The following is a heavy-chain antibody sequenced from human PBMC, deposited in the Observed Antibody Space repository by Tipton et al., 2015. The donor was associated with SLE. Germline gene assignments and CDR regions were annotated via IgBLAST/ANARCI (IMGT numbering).Heavy chain of an antibody. V-gene: IGHV4-59*11. CDR3: ASKPSYYYYYGMDV. CDR1: GGSLGSHY. Sequence: TLSLTCTVSGGSLGSHYWSWIRQPPGKGLEWIGYIYYSGSSNYNPSLKSRVTISVDTSKNQFSLKLSSVTAADTAVYYCASKPSYYYYYGMDVWGQGTTVTVSS. CDR2: IYYSGSS. J-gene: IGHJ6*02.